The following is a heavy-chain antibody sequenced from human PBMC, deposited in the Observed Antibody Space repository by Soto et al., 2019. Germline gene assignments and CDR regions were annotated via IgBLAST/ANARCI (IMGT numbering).Heavy chain of an antibody. V-gene: IGHV3-30*18. CDR1: GFTFSNYA. D-gene: IGHD6-13*01. J-gene: IGHJ4*02. Sequence: QVQLVESGGGVVQPGGSLKLSCAASGFTFSNYAMHWVRQAPGKGLEWVAVIASDGKDKRYADSVKGRFTISRDNSKNTVYLQMNSLRGEDTAVYYCAKDGALAAAYYFFDYWGQGSLVTVSS. CDR2: IASDGKDK. CDR3: AKDGALAAAYYFFDY.